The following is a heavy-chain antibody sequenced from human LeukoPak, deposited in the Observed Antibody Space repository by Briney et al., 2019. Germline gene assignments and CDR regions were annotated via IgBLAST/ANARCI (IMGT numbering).Heavy chain of an antibody. CDR3: AKDRWRDSSSWSFDY. CDR1: GFTVSSNY. CDR2: IYSGGST. Sequence: GGSLRLSCAASGFTVSSNYMTWVRQAPGKGLEWVSVIYSGGSTYYADSVKGRFTISRDNSKNTLYLQMNILRAEDTAVYYCAKDRWRDSSSWSFDYWGQGTLVTVSS. J-gene: IGHJ4*02. V-gene: IGHV3-53*01. D-gene: IGHD6-13*01.